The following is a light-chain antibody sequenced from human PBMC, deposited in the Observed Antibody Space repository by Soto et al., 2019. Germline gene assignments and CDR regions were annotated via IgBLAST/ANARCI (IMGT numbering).Light chain of an antibody. CDR3: SSYRSSDTPYV. V-gene: IGLV2-14*01. Sequence: QSALTQPASVSGSPGQSITISCTGTSSDVGDYKYVSWYQQQPDKAPKLIIYVNSNRPSGVSNRFSGSKSGNTASLTISGLQAEDEADYYCSSYRSSDTPYVFGTGTKLTVL. CDR2: VNS. J-gene: IGLJ1*01. CDR1: SSDVGDYKY.